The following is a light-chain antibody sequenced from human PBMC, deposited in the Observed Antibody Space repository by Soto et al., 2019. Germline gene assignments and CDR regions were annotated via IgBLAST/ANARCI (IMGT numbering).Light chain of an antibody. CDR2: DAS. CDR1: QSLGNW. Sequence: DIQMTQSPSTLSASVGDRLTITCRASQSLGNWLAWYQQKPGKAPKLLIYDASTVESGVPSRFSGSGSGTEFTLTINSLQPDDFATYYCQHYNSYSEAFGQGTKVDIK. CDR3: QHYNSYSEA. J-gene: IGKJ1*01. V-gene: IGKV1-5*01.